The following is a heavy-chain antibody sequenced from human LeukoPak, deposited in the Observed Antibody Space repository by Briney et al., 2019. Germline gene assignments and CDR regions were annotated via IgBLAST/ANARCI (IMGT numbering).Heavy chain of an antibody. CDR1: GGSFSGYY. CDR3: ARLPVVPAAIQSDYGMDV. V-gene: IGHV4-34*01. Sequence: PSETLSLTCAVYGGSFSGYYWSWIRQPPGKGLEWIGEINHSGSTNYNPSLKSRVTISVDTSKNQFSLKLSSVTAADTAVYYCARLPVVPAAIQSDYGMDVWGQGTTVTVSS. J-gene: IGHJ6*02. D-gene: IGHD2-2*02. CDR2: INHSGST.